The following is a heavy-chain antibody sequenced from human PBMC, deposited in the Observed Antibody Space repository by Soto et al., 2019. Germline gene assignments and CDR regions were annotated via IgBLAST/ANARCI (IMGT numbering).Heavy chain of an antibody. CDR3: ARGLNGHSHYFDY. D-gene: IGHD2-8*01. V-gene: IGHV1-3*01. J-gene: IGHJ4*02. Sequence: QVQLVQSGAEVKKPGASVKVSCKASGYTFTSYAMHWVHQAPGQRLEWMGWINAGNGNTKYSQKFQGRVTITRDTSASTAYMELSSLRSEDTAVYHCARGLNGHSHYFDYLGQGTLVTVSS. CDR2: INAGNGNT. CDR1: GYTFTSYA.